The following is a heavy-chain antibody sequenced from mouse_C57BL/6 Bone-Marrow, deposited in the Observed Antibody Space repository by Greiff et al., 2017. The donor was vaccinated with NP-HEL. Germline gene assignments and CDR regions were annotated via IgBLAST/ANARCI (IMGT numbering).Heavy chain of an antibody. CDR2: INSDGGST. CDR3: ARHYYYGSSYYWYFDV. Sequence: EVKLQESGGGLVQPGESLKLSCESNEYEFPSHDMSWVRKTPEKRLELVAAINSDGGSTYYPDTMERRFIISRDNTKKTLYLQMSSLRSEDTALYYCARHYYYGSSYYWYFDVWGTGTTVTVSS. V-gene: IGHV5-2*01. J-gene: IGHJ1*03. D-gene: IGHD1-1*01. CDR1: EYEFPSHD.